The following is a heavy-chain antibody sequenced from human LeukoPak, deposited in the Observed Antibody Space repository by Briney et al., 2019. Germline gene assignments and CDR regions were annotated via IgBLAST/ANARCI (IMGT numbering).Heavy chain of an antibody. Sequence: SETLSLTCTISGGSISTYYWSWIRQPPGKGLEWIGYIYYSGITNYNPSLKSRVTISVDTSKNQFSLKLSSVTAADTALYYCAREYFSGSGSYEKWFDPWGQGTLVTVSS. D-gene: IGHD3-10*01. V-gene: IGHV4-59*01. CDR2: IYYSGIT. J-gene: IGHJ5*02. CDR3: AREYFSGSGSYEKWFDP. CDR1: GGSISTYY.